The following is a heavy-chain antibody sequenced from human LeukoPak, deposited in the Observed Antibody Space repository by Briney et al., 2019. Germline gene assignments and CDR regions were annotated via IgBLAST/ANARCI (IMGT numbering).Heavy chain of an antibody. CDR1: GYTFTSYG. D-gene: IGHD5-24*01. CDR3: ARDLRRDVYNRDWYLDL. V-gene: IGHV1-46*01. CDR2: INPSGGST. J-gene: IGHJ2*01. Sequence: ASMKVSCKASGYTFTSYGISWVRQAPGQGLEWMGIINPSGGSTSYAQKFQGRVTMTRDTSTSTVYMDLSSLRSEDTAVYYCARDLRRDVYNRDWYLDLWGRGTLVTVSS.